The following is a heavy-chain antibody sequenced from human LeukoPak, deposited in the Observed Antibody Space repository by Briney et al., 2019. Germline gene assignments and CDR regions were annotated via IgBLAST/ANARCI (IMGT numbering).Heavy chain of an antibody. J-gene: IGHJ4*02. CDR3: AKWRAVLGNFDY. Sequence: PGGSLRLSCAVSGLTFSSYAMTWVRQAPGKGLEWVSSISSSSSNTYYADSVKGRFTISRDNSKNTLYLQMNSLRAEDTATYYCAKWRAVLGNFDYWDQGTLVTVSS. CDR2: ISSSSSNT. V-gene: IGHV3-23*01. CDR1: GLTFSSYA. D-gene: IGHD1-1*01.